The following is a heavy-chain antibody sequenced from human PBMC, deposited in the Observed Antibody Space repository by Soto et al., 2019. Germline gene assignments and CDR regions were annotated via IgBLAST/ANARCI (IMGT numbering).Heavy chain of an antibody. CDR2: IIPIFGTA. D-gene: IGHD2-15*01. Sequence: SVKVSCKASGGAFSSYAISWVRQAPGQGLEWMGGIIPIFGTANYAQKFQGRVTITADESTSTAYMELSSLRSEDTAVYYCGSDPAGVVVVAARDYYYGMDVWGQGTTVTVSS. CDR3: GSDPAGVVVVAARDYYYGMDV. J-gene: IGHJ6*02. CDR1: GGAFSSYA. V-gene: IGHV1-69*13.